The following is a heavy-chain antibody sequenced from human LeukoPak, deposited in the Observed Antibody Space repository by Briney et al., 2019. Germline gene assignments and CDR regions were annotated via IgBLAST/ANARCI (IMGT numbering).Heavy chain of an antibody. D-gene: IGHD2-2*01. CDR3: ATVNSVVVPAAIDY. Sequence: SETLPLTCAVYGGSFSGYYWSWIRQPPGKGLEWIGEINHSGSTNYNPSLKSRVTISVDTSKNQFSLKLSSVTAADTAVYYCATVNSVVVPAAIDYWGQGTLVTVSS. J-gene: IGHJ4*02. V-gene: IGHV4-34*01. CDR1: GGSFSGYY. CDR2: INHSGST.